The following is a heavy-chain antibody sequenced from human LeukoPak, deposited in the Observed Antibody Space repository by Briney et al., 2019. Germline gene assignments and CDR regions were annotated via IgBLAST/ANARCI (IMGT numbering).Heavy chain of an antibody. V-gene: IGHV1-2*02. D-gene: IGHD1-26*01. CDR2: INPNSGGT. CDR3: AREGGDGIVGALRGYMDV. Sequence: ASVKVSCKSSGYTFTGYYMHWVRPAPGQGLEWVGWINPNSGGTNYAQKFQGGVTMTRDTSISTAYMELSRLRSDDTAVYYCAREGGDGIVGALRGYMDVWGKGTTVTVSS. CDR1: GYTFTGYY. J-gene: IGHJ6*03.